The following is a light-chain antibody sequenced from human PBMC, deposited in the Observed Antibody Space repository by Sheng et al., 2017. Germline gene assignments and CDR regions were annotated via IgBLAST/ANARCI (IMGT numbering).Light chain of an antibody. J-gene: IGKJ4*01. CDR1: QSVSSSS. Sequence: EIVLTQSPGTLSLSPGERATLSCRASQSVSSSSLAWYQQKPGQAPRVLIYGASSRATGIPDRFSGSGSGTDFTLTISRLEPEDFVVYYCQQYSRWPFPFGGGTKVEIK. CDR2: GAS. CDR3: QQYSRWPFP. V-gene: IGKV3-20*01.